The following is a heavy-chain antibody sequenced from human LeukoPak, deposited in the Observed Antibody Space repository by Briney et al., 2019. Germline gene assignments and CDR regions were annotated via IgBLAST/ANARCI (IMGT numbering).Heavy chain of an antibody. J-gene: IGHJ4*02. CDR2: IFYTGIT. CDR3: ARAETLAAIYFDF. CDR1: GGSISPYY. Sequence: PSETLSLTCSVSGGSISPYYWSWIRQPPGKGLEWIGYIFYTGITTYTPSLKSRVSISLDSPKNQFFLRLTSVTAADTAMYYCARAETLAAIYFDFWGQGRLVTVSS. D-gene: IGHD6-25*01. V-gene: IGHV4-59*01.